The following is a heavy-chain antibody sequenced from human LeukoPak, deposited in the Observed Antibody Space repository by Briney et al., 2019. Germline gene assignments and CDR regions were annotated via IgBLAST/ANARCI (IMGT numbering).Heavy chain of an antibody. V-gene: IGHV1-8*01. D-gene: IGHD3-22*01. CDR2: MNPNSGNT. J-gene: IGHJ5*02. Sequence: ASVKVSCKASGYTFTSYDINWVRQATGQGLEWMGWMNPNSGNTGYAQKLQGRVTMTRDTSISTAYMELSSLRSEDTAVYYCARMSYYDRRGDNWFDPWGQGTLVTVSP. CDR3: ARMSYYDRRGDNWFDP. CDR1: GYTFTSYD.